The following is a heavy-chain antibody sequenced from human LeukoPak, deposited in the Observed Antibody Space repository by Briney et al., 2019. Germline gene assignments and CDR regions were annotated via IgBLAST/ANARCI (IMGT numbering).Heavy chain of an antibody. J-gene: IGHJ5*02. CDR1: GGIFSSYT. D-gene: IGHD3-3*01. CDR3: ARDRDYDFWSGRDPNWFDP. CDR2: MIPILGIA. Sequence: SVKVSCKASGGIFSSYTISWVRQAPGQGLEWMGRMIPILGIANYAQKFNGRVTITADKSTSTAYMELSSLRSEDTAVYYCARDRDYDFWSGRDPNWFDPWGQGTLVTVSS. V-gene: IGHV1-69*04.